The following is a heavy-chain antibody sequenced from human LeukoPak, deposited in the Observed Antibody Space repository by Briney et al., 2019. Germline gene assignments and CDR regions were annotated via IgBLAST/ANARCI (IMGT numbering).Heavy chain of an antibody. J-gene: IGHJ4*02. V-gene: IGHV3-30*02. D-gene: IGHD3-10*01. CDR3: AKDSIGYYYGSGSFRTHYFDY. CDR1: GFTFSSYG. CDR2: IRYDGSNK. Sequence: PGGSLRLSCAASGFTFSSYGMHWVRQAPGKGLEWVAFIRYDGSNKYYADSVKGRFTISRDNSKNTLYLQMNSLRAEDTAVYYCAKDSIGYYYGSGSFRTHYFDYWGQGTLVTVSS.